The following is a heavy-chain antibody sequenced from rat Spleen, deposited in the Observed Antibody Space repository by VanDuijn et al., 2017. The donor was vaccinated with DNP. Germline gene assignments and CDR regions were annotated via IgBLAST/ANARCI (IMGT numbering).Heavy chain of an antibody. CDR3: ARPPLGYFDY. V-gene: IGHV5-29*01. Sequence: EVQLVESGGGLVQPGRSLKLSCVASGFTFNNYWMTWIRQAPKKGLEWVATISSDGSETYYRDSVKGRFTISRNNAKSTLYLQMDSLRSEDTATYYCARPPLGYFDYWGQGVMVTVSS. CDR2: ISSDGSET. D-gene: IGHD3-1*01. CDR1: GFTFNNYW. J-gene: IGHJ2*01.